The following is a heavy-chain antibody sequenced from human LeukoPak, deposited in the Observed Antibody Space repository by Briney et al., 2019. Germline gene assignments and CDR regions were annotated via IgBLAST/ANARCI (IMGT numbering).Heavy chain of an antibody. V-gene: IGHV3-48*01. J-gene: IGHJ4*02. CDR3: AKEGGASYLDY. CDR2: IKSSGSTV. D-gene: IGHD1-26*01. CDR1: GFTFSSYA. Sequence: GSLILSCSASGFTFSSYAMNWVRQAPGKGLEWISYIKSSGSTVYYADSVKGRCTISRDNAKNSLYLQMNSLRAEDTAVYFCAKEGGASYLDYWGQGALVTVSS.